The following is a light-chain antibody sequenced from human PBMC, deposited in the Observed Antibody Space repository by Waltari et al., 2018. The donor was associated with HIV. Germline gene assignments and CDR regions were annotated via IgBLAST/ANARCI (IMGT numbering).Light chain of an antibody. CDR2: DGS. Sequence: EIVLTQSPATLSLSPGERATLSCGASQSVSNNNLAWYQQKPGLPPRLLIYDGSSRAAGIPDRFSGSGSGTDFTLTISRLETEDYAVYYCHQYGSSISYSFGQGTKLEIK. CDR1: QSVSNNN. CDR3: HQYGSSISYS. J-gene: IGKJ2*03. V-gene: IGKV3D-20*01.